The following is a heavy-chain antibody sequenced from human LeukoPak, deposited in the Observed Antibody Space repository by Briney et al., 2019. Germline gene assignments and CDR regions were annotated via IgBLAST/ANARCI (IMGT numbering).Heavy chain of an antibody. D-gene: IGHD5-18*01. CDR2: IYPGDSRT. J-gene: IGHJ5*02. Sequence: RGESLKISCKGSGYSFTSYWIGWVRQTPGKGLEWMGVIYPGDSRTRYNPSFEGQVTISADKSINTAYLQWSGLKASDTAMYYCACREFYSPWPGPWGQGTLVTVSS. CDR1: GYSFTSYW. V-gene: IGHV5-51*01. CDR3: ACREFYSPWPGP.